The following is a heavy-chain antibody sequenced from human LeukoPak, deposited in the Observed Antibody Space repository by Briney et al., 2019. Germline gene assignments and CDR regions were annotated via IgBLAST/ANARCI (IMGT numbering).Heavy chain of an antibody. V-gene: IGHV4-59*08. CDR1: GDSVTSSY. CDR2: VSSDGTT. Sequence: SATLSLTCSVSGDSVTSSYWNWIRQPPGKGLEWIGYVSSDGTTNYTPSLRSRLIMSVDTAKNDISLILTSGTVADTAIYYCARLDCLVEGCYNHWGRGTLVTVSS. D-gene: IGHD2-15*01. CDR3: ARLDCLVEGCYNH. J-gene: IGHJ4*02.